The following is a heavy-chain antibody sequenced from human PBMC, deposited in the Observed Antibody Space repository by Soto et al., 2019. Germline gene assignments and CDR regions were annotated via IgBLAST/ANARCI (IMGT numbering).Heavy chain of an antibody. CDR3: ARSHPLIRSGCYYSNYYYDMDA. J-gene: IGHJ6*02. CDR1: GFTFSSYW. Sequence: GGSLRLSCAASGFTFSSYWMHWVRQAPGKGLVWVSRINSDGSSTSYADSVKGRFTISRDNAKNTLYLQMNSLRAEDTAVYYFARSHPLIRSGCYYSNYYYDMDARGQGTTVTVSS. CDR2: INSDGSST. V-gene: IGHV3-74*01. D-gene: IGHD3-22*01.